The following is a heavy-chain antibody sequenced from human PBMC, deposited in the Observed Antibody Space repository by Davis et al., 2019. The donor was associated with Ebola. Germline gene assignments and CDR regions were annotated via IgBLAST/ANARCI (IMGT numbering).Heavy chain of an antibody. CDR3: AKGPTRSGYY. V-gene: IGHV3-23*01. CDR2: IGVSGGST. Sequence: GGSLRLSCAASGFTFDDYAMHWVRQAPGKGLEWVSGIGVSGGSTYADSVKGRFTISRDNSQNTVYLQMTGLRAEDTAIYYCAKGPTRSGYYWGQGTLVTVSS. J-gene: IGHJ4*02. D-gene: IGHD6-19*01. CDR1: GFTFDDYA.